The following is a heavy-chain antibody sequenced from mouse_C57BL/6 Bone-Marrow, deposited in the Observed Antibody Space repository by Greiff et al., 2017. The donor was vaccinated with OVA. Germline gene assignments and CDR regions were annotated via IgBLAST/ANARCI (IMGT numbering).Heavy chain of an antibody. Sequence: QVQLQQPGAELVKPGASVKLSCKASGYTFTSYWMQWVKQRPGQGLEWIGEIDPSDSYTNYNQKFKGKATLTVDTSSSTAYMQLSSLTSEDSAVYYCARRLIYYDYDEVFAYWGQGTLVTVSA. CDR2: IDPSDSYT. V-gene: IGHV1-50*01. D-gene: IGHD2-4*01. CDR1: GYTFTSYW. J-gene: IGHJ3*01. CDR3: ARRLIYYDYDEVFAY.